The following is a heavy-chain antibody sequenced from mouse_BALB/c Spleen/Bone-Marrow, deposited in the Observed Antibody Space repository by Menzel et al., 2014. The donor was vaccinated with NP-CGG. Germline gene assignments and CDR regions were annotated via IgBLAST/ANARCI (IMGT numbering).Heavy chain of an antibody. D-gene: IGHD3-1*01. CDR3: VRDSSGYFDY. J-gene: IGHJ2*01. CDR1: GFTFSWYA. V-gene: IGHV5-9-4*01. CDR2: ISSAGSHT. Sequence: EVQLVESGGGLVKPGGSLKLSCAASGFTFSWYAMSWVRQSPGKRLEWVAEISSAGSHTYYPDTVTGRFTISRDNAKNTLYLEMSSLRSEDTAMYYCVRDSSGYFDYWGQGTTLTVSS.